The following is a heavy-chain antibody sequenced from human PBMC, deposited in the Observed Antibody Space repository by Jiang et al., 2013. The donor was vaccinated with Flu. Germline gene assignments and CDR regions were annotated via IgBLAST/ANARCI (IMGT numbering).Heavy chain of an antibody. V-gene: IGHV4-30-4*08. Sequence: PGLVKPPQTLSLTCTVSGGSISSGDFFWSWFRQRPGKSLEWIGYIYNTGHTYYSPSLESRITISLDTSRNQFSLQLTSVTAADTALYYCAAATSVTMWAFDFWGPGTLVNVSS. CDR1: GGSISSGDFF. D-gene: IGHD3-10*02. J-gene: IGHJ3*01. CDR2: IYNTGHT. CDR3: AAATSVTMWAFDF.